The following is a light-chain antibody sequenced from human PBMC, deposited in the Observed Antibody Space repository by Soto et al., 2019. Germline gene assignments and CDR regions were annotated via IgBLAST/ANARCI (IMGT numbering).Light chain of an antibody. CDR3: CSYAGSYTYV. J-gene: IGLJ1*01. CDR2: DVS. V-gene: IGLV2-11*01. CDR1: SSDVGDYNY. Sequence: QSALTQPRSVSGSPGQSVTISCTGTSSDVGDYNYVSWYQQHPGKAPKLMIYDVSKSPSGVPDRFSGSKSGNTASLTISGLQAEDEADYYCCSYAGSYTYVFGTGTKLTVL.